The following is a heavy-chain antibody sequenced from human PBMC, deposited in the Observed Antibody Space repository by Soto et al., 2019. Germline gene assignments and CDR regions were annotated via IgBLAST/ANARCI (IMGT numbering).Heavy chain of an antibody. CDR3: ATRYSSSWYDFDY. D-gene: IGHD6-13*01. CDR2: MNPNSGKT. Sequence: NCVRQATGQGLEWMGWMNPNSGKTGYAQKFQGRVTMTRNTSISTAYMELSSLRSEDTAVYYCATRYSSSWYDFDYWGQGTLVTVSS. J-gene: IGHJ4*02. V-gene: IGHV1-8*01.